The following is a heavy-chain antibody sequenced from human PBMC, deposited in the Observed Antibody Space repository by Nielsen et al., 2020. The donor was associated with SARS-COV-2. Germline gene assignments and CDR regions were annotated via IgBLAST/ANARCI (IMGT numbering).Heavy chain of an antibody. J-gene: IGHJ4*02. V-gene: IGHV3-30*18. Sequence: WIRQPPGKGLEWVAVISYDGSNKYYADSVKGRFTISRDNSKNTLYLQMNSLRAEDTAVYYCAKCGKGYDSSGYYSHFDYWGQGTLVTVSS. CDR2: ISYDGSNK. D-gene: IGHD3-22*01. CDR3: AKCGKGYDSSGYYSHFDY.